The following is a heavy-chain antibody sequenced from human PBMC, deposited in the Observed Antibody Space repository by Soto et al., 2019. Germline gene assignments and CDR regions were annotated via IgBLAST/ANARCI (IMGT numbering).Heavy chain of an antibody. CDR3: ARGILEWLLRSYYYYGMDV. D-gene: IGHD3-3*01. Sequence: QVQLQESGPGLVKPSQTLSLTCTVSGGSISSGDYYWSWIRQPPGKGLEWIGYIYYSGSTYYNPSLKSRVTISVDTSKNQFSLKLSSVTDADTAVYYCARGILEWLLRSYYYYGMDVWVQGTTVTVSS. CDR2: IYYSGST. V-gene: IGHV4-30-4*01. J-gene: IGHJ6*02. CDR1: GGSISSGDYY.